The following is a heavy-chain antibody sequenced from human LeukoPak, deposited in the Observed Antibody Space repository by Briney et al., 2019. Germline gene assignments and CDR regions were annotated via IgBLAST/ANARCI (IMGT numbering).Heavy chain of an antibody. CDR2: INHSGST. Sequence: LETLSLTCAVYGGSFSGYYWSWIRQPPGKGLEWIGEINHSGSTNYNPSLKSRVTISVDTSKNQFSLKLSSVTAADTAVYYCASRPLPVAPYYYYYGMDVWGQGTTVTVSS. J-gene: IGHJ6*02. CDR1: GGSFSGYY. D-gene: IGHD2-2*01. V-gene: IGHV4-34*01. CDR3: ASRPLPVAPYYYYYGMDV.